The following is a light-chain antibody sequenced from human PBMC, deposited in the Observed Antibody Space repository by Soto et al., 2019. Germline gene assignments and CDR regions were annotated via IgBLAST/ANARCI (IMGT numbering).Light chain of an antibody. CDR2: GAS. V-gene: IGKV3-15*01. CDR3: QQYHTWTWT. Sequence: EIVMTQSPVTLSMSPGDRVILSCRASQSVSTNLAWYQQSPGQAPRLLIYGASTRATGIPARFSGSGSGKFFTLTISSLQSEDFAVYCCQQYHTWTWTFGLGTKVEIK. CDR1: QSVSTN. J-gene: IGKJ1*01.